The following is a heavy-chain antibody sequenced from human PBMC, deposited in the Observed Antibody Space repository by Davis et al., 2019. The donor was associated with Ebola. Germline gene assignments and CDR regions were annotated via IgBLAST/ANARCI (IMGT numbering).Heavy chain of an antibody. V-gene: IGHV1-46*03. CDR2: INPSSGST. Sequence: AASVKVSCKASGYTFTSYYMHWVRQAPGQGLEWMGIINPSSGSTSYAQEFQGRVTMTRDTSTNPVYMELSSLRSEDTAVYYCAREDIAVLVVTDYYYYGMDVWGQGTTVTVSS. CDR3: AREDIAVLVVTDYYYYGMDV. CDR1: GYTFTSYY. J-gene: IGHJ6*02. D-gene: IGHD2-15*01.